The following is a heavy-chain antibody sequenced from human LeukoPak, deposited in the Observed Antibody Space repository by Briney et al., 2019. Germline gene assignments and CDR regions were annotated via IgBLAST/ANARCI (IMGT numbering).Heavy chain of an antibody. CDR1: GFTFSSYS. J-gene: IGHJ4*02. Sequence: KSGGSLRLSCAASGFTFSSYSMNWVRQAPGKGLEWVSSISSSSSYIYYADSVKGRFTISRDNAKNSLYLQMNSLRAEDTAVYYCARGVYPERFSGGDYWGQGTLVTVSS. D-gene: IGHD5/OR15-5a*01. V-gene: IGHV3-21*01. CDR2: ISSSSSYI. CDR3: ARGVYPERFSGGDY.